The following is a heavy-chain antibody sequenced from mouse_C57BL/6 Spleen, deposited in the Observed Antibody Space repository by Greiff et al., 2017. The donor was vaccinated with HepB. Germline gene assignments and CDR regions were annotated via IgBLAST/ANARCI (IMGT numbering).Heavy chain of an antibody. J-gene: IGHJ4*01. CDR1: GYTFTNYW. CDR2: IYPGGGYT. Sequence: QVQLKQSGAELVRPGTSVKMSCKASGYTFTNYWIGWAKQRPGHGLEWIGDIYPGGGYTNYNEKFKGKATLTADKSSSTAYMQFSSLTSEDSAIYYCARLGGNYTFYYAMDYWGQGTSVTVSS. V-gene: IGHV1-63*01. CDR3: ARLGGNYTFYYAMDY. D-gene: IGHD2-1*01.